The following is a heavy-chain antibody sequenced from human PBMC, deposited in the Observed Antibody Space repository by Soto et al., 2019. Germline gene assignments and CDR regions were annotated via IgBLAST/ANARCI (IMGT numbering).Heavy chain of an antibody. CDR3: ASKPGYSSGRDRYFDY. CDR2: LYHSGST. V-gene: IGHV4-4*02. Sequence: QVQLQESGPGLVKPAGTLSLTCAVSGGAISSSNWWSWVRQPPGKWLEWIGELYHSGSTNYNPALTRRVIISVDKSKNQFSLKLSSVTAADTAVYYCASKPGYSSGRDRYFDYWGQGTLVTVSS. CDR1: GGAISSSNW. D-gene: IGHD6-25*01. J-gene: IGHJ4*02.